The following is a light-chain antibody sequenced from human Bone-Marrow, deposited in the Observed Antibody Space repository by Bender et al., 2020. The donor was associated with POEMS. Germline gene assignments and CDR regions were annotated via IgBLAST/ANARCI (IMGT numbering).Light chain of an antibody. CDR3: ISYTSSSTLV. CDR2: DVN. Sequence: QSALTQPASVSGSPGQSSTISCTGSSSDIGGYNYVSWYQQHPGKAPKLMILDVNNRPSGVSNRFSGSKAGNTASLTISGLQAEDEADYFCISYTSSSTLVFGGGTKLTVL. V-gene: IGLV2-14*03. CDR1: SSDIGGYNY. J-gene: IGLJ3*02.